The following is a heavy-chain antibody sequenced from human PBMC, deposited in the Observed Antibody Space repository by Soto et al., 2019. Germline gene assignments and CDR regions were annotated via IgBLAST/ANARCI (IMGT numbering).Heavy chain of an antibody. CDR3: ARHGDANYYFDY. CDR2: MFYTGTT. V-gene: IGHV4-30-4*01. CDR1: GGSISSGDYY. Sequence: SETLSLTCSVSGGSISSGDYYWSWIRQPPGKGLEWIGYMFYTGTTYYNPSLKSRITISMDTSKNQFSLRLTSVTAEDTAVYYCARHGDANYYFDYWGQGTLVTVSS. D-gene: IGHD4-17*01. J-gene: IGHJ4*02.